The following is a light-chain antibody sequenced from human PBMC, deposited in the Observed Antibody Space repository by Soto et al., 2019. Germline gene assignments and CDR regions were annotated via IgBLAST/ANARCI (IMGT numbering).Light chain of an antibody. Sequence: DIPMTQSPSSLSASVGDRVTISCQASQDISNYLNWYQQKPGKAPKLLIYDASDLETGVPSRFSASGSGTDFSFTISNLQPEDAATYYCQQYDTLPLTFGGGTRLEIK. CDR3: QQYDTLPLT. V-gene: IGKV1-33*01. CDR1: QDISNY. CDR2: DAS. J-gene: IGKJ4*01.